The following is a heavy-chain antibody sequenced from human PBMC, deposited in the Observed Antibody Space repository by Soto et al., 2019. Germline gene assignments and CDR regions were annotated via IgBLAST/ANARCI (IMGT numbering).Heavy chain of an antibody. CDR1: GSIFGGYG. V-gene: IGHV3-33*01. J-gene: IGHJ4*02. CDR2: IRFDGSNE. CDR3: TRDVVGATVFFGYFDY. D-gene: IGHD1-26*01. Sequence: QAPLLESGGGVVQPGRSLRLSCAASGSIFGGYGMHWVRQAPGKGLEWVAGIRFDGSNENYADSAKGRFTISRDNSKNMLYLQMNSLCVEDTAVYYCTRDVVGATVFFGYFDYWGQGALVTLSS.